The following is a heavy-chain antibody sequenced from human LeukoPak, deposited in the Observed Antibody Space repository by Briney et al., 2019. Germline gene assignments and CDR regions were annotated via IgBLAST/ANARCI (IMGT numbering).Heavy chain of an antibody. Sequence: GGSLRLSCAASGFTFSSYAMHWVRQAPGQGLEWVAVISYDGSNKYYADSVKGRFTISRDNSKNTLYLQMNSLRAEDTAVYYCARDSRGAAHFDFWGQGTLVTVSS. V-gene: IGHV3-30*04. CDR1: GFTFSSYA. CDR3: ARDSRGAAHFDF. D-gene: IGHD1-26*01. CDR2: ISYDGSNK. J-gene: IGHJ4*02.